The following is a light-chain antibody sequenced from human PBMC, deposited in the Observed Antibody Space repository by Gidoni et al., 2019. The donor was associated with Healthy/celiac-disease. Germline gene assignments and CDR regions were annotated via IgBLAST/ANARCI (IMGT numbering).Light chain of an antibody. CDR3: QQYGSSPAT. CDR2: GAS. J-gene: IGKJ3*01. V-gene: IGKV3-20*01. Sequence: EIVLTQSPGTLSLSPGERATLSCRASQSVSSSYLTWYQQKPGQAPRLLIYGASSRATGIPDRFSGSGSGTDFTLTISRLEPEDFAVYYCQQYGSSPATFXPXTKVDI. CDR1: QSVSSSY.